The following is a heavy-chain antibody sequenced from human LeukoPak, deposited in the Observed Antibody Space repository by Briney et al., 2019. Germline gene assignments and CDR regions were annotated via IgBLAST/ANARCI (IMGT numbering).Heavy chain of an antibody. Sequence: SETLSLTCTVSGGSISSSSYYWGWIRQPPGKGLEWIGSIYYSGSTYYNPSLKSRVTISVDTSKNQFSLKLSSVTAADTAVYYCVSPGDGAAFDIWGQGTMVTVSS. J-gene: IGHJ3*02. CDR1: GGSISSSSYY. CDR2: IYYSGST. D-gene: IGHD4-17*01. V-gene: IGHV4-39*01. CDR3: VSPGDGAAFDI.